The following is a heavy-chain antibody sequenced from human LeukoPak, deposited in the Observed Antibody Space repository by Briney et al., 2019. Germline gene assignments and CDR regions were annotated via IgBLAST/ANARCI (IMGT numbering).Heavy chain of an antibody. CDR2: IYSGGST. D-gene: IGHD2-21*01. CDR1: GFTVSSNY. V-gene: IGHV3-53*01. CDR3: ARDGGVVSTWCWFFQH. Sequence: PGGSLRLSCAASGFTVSSNYMSWVRQAPGKGLEWVSVIYSGGSTYYADSVKGRFTISRDSSKNTVYLQMNSLRADDTAVYYCARDGGVVSTWCWFFQHWGQGTLVTVSS. J-gene: IGHJ1*01.